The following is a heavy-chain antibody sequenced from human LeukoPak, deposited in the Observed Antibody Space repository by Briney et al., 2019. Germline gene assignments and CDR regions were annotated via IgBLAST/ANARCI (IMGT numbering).Heavy chain of an antibody. Sequence: GGSLRLSCAASGFTFSNYWMYWVRQAPGKGLVWVSRINSDGTSTTYADSVKGRFTISRDNAKNTLYLQMNSLRAEDTAVYYCVRVYQGDYWGQGTLVTASS. D-gene: IGHD2-2*01. CDR1: GFTFSNYW. CDR3: VRVYQGDY. V-gene: IGHV3-74*01. J-gene: IGHJ4*02. CDR2: INSDGTST.